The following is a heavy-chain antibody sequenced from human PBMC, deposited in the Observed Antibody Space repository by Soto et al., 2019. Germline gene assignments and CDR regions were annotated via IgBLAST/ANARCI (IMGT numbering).Heavy chain of an antibody. J-gene: IGHJ6*02. CDR3: AREKKGYSYGLNYYYGMEV. V-gene: IGHV4-61*08. D-gene: IGHD5-18*01. Sequence: LSLTCTVSGGSMSSGGYYWSWIRQHPGKGLEWIGYIYYSGSTNYNPSLKSRVTISVDTSKNQFSLKLSSVTAADTAVYYCAREKKGYSYGLNYYYGMEVWGQGTTVTVSS. CDR2: IYYSGST. CDR1: GGSMSSGGYY.